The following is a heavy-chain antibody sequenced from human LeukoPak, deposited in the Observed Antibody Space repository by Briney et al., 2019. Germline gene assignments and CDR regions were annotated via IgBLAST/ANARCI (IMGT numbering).Heavy chain of an antibody. CDR3: ARDGPAAMGGHAFDI. J-gene: IGHJ3*02. CDR1: GGSFSGYY. CDR2: IYTSGST. V-gene: IGHV4-4*07. D-gene: IGHD2-2*01. Sequence: SETLSLTCAVYGGSFSGYYWTWIRQPAGKGLEWIGRIYTSGSTNYNPSLKSRVTISVDTSKNQFSLKLSSVTAADTAVYYCARDGPAAMGGHAFDIWGQGTMVTVSS.